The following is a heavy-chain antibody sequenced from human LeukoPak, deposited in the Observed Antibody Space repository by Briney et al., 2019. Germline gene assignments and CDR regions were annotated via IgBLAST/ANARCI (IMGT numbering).Heavy chain of an antibody. V-gene: IGHV1-69*13. Sequence: SVKVSCKASGGTFSSYAISWVRQAPGQGLEWMGGIIPIFGTANYAQKFQGRVAFTADESTSTAYMELSSLRSEDTAVYYCARRFCISCCGTYYYYYHDMDVWGKGPTVTVSS. J-gene: IGHJ6*03. CDR3: ARRFCISCCGTYYYYYHDMDV. CDR2: IIPIFGTA. CDR1: GGTFSSYA. D-gene: IGHD2-2*01.